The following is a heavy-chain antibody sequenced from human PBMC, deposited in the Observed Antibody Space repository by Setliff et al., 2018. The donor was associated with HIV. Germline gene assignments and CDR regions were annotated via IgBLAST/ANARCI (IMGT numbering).Heavy chain of an antibody. CDR2: IYYSGNT. V-gene: IGHV4-39*01. CDR3: ARHRDGGTYPLDY. J-gene: IGHJ4*02. Sequence: PSETLSLTCTVSGGSISSSGYYWGWIRLPPGKGPEWIGWIYYSGNTRSNPSLKSRVAISLDTSKNRFSLQLTSVTAADTAVYYCARHRDGGTYPLDYWGQGTLVTVSS. CDR1: GGSISSSGYY. D-gene: IGHD1-26*01.